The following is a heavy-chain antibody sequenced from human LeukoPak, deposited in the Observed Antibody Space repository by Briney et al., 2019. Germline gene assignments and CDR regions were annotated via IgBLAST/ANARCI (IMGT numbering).Heavy chain of an antibody. CDR3: ARGLGTATEFDY. CDR1: GYTFTSYD. J-gene: IGHJ4*02. V-gene: IGHV1-8*01. CDR2: MNPNSGNT. D-gene: IGHD5-18*01. Sequence: ASVKVSCKASGYTFTSYDINWVRQATGQGLEWMGWMNPNSGNTGYAQKFQGRVTMTRNTSISTAYMELSSLTSEDTAVYYCARGLGTATEFDYWGQGTLVTVSS.